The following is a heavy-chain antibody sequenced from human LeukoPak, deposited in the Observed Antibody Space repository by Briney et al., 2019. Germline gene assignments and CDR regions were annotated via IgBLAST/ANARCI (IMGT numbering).Heavy chain of an antibody. J-gene: IGHJ3*02. CDR2: ISAYNGNT. V-gene: IGHV1-18*01. Sequence: ASVKVSCKASGYTFTSYDINWVRQAPGQGLEWMGWISAYNGNTNYAQKLQGRVTVTTDTSTSTAYMELRSLRSDDTAVYYCAXGAPDXFDIXXXXTMVTVSS. CDR3: AXGAPDXFDI. CDR1: GYTFTSYD.